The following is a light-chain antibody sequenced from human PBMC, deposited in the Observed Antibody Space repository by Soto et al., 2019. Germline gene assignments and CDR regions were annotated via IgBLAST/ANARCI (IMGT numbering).Light chain of an antibody. J-gene: IGLJ1*01. CDR1: SSNIGRNT. V-gene: IGLV1-44*01. CDR3: AAWDDGLSAYV. CDR2: SSN. Sequence: QSVLTQPPSASGTPGQRVTISCSGSSSNIGRNTVNWYHQLPGTAPKLLIHSSNQRPSGVPDRFSGSKSGTSASLAISGLQSEDEGEYYCAAWDDGLSAYVFGSGTKLTVL.